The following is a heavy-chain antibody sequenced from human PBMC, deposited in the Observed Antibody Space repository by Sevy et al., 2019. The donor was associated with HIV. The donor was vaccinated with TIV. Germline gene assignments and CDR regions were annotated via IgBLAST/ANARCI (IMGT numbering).Heavy chain of an antibody. CDR1: GFTFSSYG. D-gene: IGHD3-10*01. V-gene: IGHV3-33*01. CDR2: IWYDGSNK. CDR3: ARVKYYYGSGSYSPFDY. Sequence: GSLRLSCAASGFTFSSYGMHWVRQAPGKGLEWVAVIWYDGSNKYYADSVKGRFTISRDNSKNTLYLQMNSLRAEDTAVYYCARVKYYYGSGSYSPFDYWGQGTLVTVSS. J-gene: IGHJ4*02.